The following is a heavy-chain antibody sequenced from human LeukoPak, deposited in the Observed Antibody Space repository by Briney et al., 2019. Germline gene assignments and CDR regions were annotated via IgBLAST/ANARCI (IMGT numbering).Heavy chain of an antibody. V-gene: IGHV5-51*01. Sequence: GESLQISCKGSGAIFTSYWIGWVRQLPGKGLEWMGIIYPDDSDTRYSPSFQGQVTISADKSISTAYLQWNSLKASDTAMYYCARRFTIFGVADVWGQGTAVTVSS. D-gene: IGHD3-3*01. CDR3: ARRFTIFGVADV. CDR1: GAIFTSYW. J-gene: IGHJ6*01. CDR2: IYPDDSDT.